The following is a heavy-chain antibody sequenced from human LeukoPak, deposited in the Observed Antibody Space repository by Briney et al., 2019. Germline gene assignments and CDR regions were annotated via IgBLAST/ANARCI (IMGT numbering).Heavy chain of an antibody. Sequence: SQTLSLTCTVSGDSISSGDYYWSWIRQPAGKGLEWIGRISSSGSTYYNPSLESRVSISVDTSKNEFSLKLSSVTAADTAVYYCARDERAYYYDSSGYLDYWGQGILVTVSS. V-gene: IGHV4-61*02. CDR3: ARDERAYYYDSSGYLDY. CDR2: ISSSGST. D-gene: IGHD3-22*01. CDR1: GDSISSGDYY. J-gene: IGHJ4*02.